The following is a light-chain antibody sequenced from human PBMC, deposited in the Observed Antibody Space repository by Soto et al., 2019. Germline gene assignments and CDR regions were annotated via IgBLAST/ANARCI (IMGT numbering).Light chain of an antibody. CDR2: DAS. Sequence: IVLTQSPATLSLSPGERATLSCRASQSVSSYLAWYQHKPGQAPRLLIYDASNRATGIPARFSGNGSGTDFTLTISSLEPEDFAVYYCQQRSNWLTFGGGTKVEIK. J-gene: IGKJ4*01. CDR1: QSVSSY. CDR3: QQRSNWLT. V-gene: IGKV3-11*01.